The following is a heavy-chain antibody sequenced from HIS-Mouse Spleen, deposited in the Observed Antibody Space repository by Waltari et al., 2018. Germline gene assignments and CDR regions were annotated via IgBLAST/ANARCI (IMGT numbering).Heavy chain of an antibody. J-gene: IGHJ4*02. CDR1: GGSFSGYY. D-gene: IGHD4-17*01. V-gene: IGHV4-34*01. Sequence: QVQLQQWGAGLLKPSATLSLTCAVYGGSFSGYYWRWIRQPPGKGLEWIGEIKHSGSTNYNPSLKSRVTISVDTSKNQFSLKLSSVTAADTAVYYCARGRSPATVTIGYYFDYWGQGTLVTVSS. CDR3: ARGRSPATVTIGYYFDY. CDR2: IKHSGST.